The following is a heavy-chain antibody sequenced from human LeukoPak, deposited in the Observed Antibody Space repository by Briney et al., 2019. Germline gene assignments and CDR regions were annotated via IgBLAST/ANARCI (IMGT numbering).Heavy chain of an antibody. D-gene: IGHD6-25*01. CDR2: IPSDGSRI. CDR1: GFTFSSYW. CDR3: ARGLSAAGYYYMDV. V-gene: IGHV3-74*01. Sequence: HPGGSLRLSCAASGFTFSSYWMHWVRQAPGKWMVWVSRIPSDGSRINYADSVKGRFTISRDNAKNTIYLQMNSLRAEDTAVYYCARGLSAAGYYYMDVWGKGTTVTVSS. J-gene: IGHJ6*03.